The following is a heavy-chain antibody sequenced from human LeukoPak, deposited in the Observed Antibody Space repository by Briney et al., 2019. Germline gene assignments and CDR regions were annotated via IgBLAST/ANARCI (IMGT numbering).Heavy chain of an antibody. V-gene: IGHV3-30*18. CDR1: GFTFSSYG. CDR3: AKDGGVGAFDI. CDR2: ISYDGSNK. Sequence: GGSLRLSCAASGFTFSSYGMHWVRQAPGKGLEWVAVISYDGSNKYYADSGKGRFTISRDNSKNTLYLQMNSLRAEDTAVYYCAKDGGVGAFDIWGQGTMVTVSS. J-gene: IGHJ3*02. D-gene: IGHD3-16*01.